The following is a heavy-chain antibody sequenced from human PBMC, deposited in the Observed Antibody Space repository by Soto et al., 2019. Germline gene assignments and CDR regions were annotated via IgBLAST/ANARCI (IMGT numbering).Heavy chain of an antibody. CDR2: ISYDGSNK. Sequence: GGSLRLSCAASGFTFSSYGMHWVRQAPGKGLEWVAVISYDGSNKYYADSVKGRFTISRDNSKNTLYLQMNSLRAEDTAVYYCAKDSFRDSSGYYGDEDYYGMDVWGQGTTVTVSS. CDR3: AKDSFRDSSGYYGDEDYYGMDV. CDR1: GFTFSSYG. D-gene: IGHD3-22*01. J-gene: IGHJ6*02. V-gene: IGHV3-30*18.